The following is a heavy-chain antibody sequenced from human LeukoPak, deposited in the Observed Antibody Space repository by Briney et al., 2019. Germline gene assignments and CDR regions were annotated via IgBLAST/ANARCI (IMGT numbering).Heavy chain of an antibody. CDR1: GFTLSSYS. J-gene: IGHJ4*02. CDR3: TKGLYGSGSSPDF. D-gene: IGHD3-10*01. CDR2: ISSGSTTI. V-gene: IGHV3-48*01. Sequence: GGSLRLSCATSGFTLSSYSMNWVRQAPGKGLEWVSYISSGSTTIYYADSVKGRFTISRDNAKNSLYLQMNNLRVEDTAVYYCTKGLYGSGSSPDFWGQGTLVTVSS.